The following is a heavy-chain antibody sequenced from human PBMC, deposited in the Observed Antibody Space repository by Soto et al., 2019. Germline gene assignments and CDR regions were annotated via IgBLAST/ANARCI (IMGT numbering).Heavy chain of an antibody. V-gene: IGHV1-2*02. J-gene: IGHJ6*02. CDR1: GYTFTGYY. Sequence: ASVKVSCKASGYTFTGYYMHWVRQAPGQGLEWMGWINPNSGGTNYAQKFQGRVTMTRDTSISTAYMELSRLRSDDTAVYYCARVSGELSQHYYYGMDVWGQGTTVTVSS. CDR3: ARVSGELSQHYYYGMDV. CDR2: INPNSGGT. D-gene: IGHD7-27*01.